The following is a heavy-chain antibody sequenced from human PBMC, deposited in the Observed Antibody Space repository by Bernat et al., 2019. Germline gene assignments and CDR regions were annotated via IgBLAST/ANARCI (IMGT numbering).Heavy chain of an antibody. CDR1: GFTFSSYG. CDR2: ISNDGNNQ. CDR3: AKILERSTIWNAFDI. Sequence: QVQLVESGGGLVKPGGSLRLSCAASGFTFSSYGMHWVRQAPGKGLEWVTVISNDGNNQYYADSVKGRFTISRDNFKNTLYLQMNSLRAEDTAVYFCAKILERSTIWNAFDIWGQGTTVTVSS. V-gene: IGHV3-30*18. J-gene: IGHJ3*02. D-gene: IGHD5-24*01.